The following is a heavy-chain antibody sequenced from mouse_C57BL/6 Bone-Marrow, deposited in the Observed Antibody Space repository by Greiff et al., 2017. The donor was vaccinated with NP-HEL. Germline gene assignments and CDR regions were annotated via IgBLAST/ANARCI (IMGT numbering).Heavy chain of an antibody. J-gene: IGHJ4*01. D-gene: IGHD2-3*01. Sequence: EVQLVESGGGLVQPKGSLKLSCAASGFSFNTYAMNWVRQAPGKGLEWVARIRSKSNNYATYYADSAKDRFTISRDDSESMLYLQMNNLKTEDTAMYYCVRGDCGYSYYYAMDYWGQGTSVTVSS. V-gene: IGHV10-1*01. CDR3: VRGDCGYSYYYAMDY. CDR2: IRSKSNNYAT. CDR1: GFSFNTYA.